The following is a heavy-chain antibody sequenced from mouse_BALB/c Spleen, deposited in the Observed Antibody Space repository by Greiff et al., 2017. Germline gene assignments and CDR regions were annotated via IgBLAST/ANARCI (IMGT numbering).Heavy chain of an antibody. J-gene: IGHJ4*01. CDR3: ARIENYAMDY. Sequence: VQLKQSGAELVKPGASVKLSCTASGFNIKDTYMHWVKQRPEQGLEWIGRIDPANGNTKYDPKFQGKATITADTSSNTAYLQLSSLTSEDTAVYYCARIENYAMDYWGQGTSVTVSS. CDR2: IDPANGNT. CDR1: GFNIKDTY. V-gene: IGHV14-3*02.